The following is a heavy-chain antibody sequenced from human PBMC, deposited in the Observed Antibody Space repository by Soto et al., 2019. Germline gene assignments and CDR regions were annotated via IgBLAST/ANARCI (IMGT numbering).Heavy chain of an antibody. CDR1: GDSISSYY. CDR3: ARELWFGESHGMDV. V-gene: IGHV4-59*01. CDR2: IYYSGTT. Sequence: SETLSLTCTVTGDSISSYYWTWIRQPPGKGLEWIGYIYYSGTTNYNPSLKSRITISVDTSKNQFSLKLSSVTAADTAVYYCARELWFGESHGMDVWGQGTRSPSP. J-gene: IGHJ6*02. D-gene: IGHD3-10*01.